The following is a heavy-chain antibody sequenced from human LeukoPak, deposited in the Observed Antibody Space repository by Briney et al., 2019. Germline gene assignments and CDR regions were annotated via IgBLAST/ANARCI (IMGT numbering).Heavy chain of an antibody. CDR3: VREEIGYCSGGSCYSGDYFDY. CDR2: IYYSGST. Sequence: SQTLSLTCTVSGGSISSGGYYWSWIRQHPGKGLEWIGYIYYSGSTYYNPSLKSRVTISVDTSKNQFSLKLSSVTAADTAVYYCVREEIGYCSGGSCYSGDYFDYWGQGTLVTVSS. D-gene: IGHD2-15*01. J-gene: IGHJ4*02. V-gene: IGHV4-31*03. CDR1: GGSISSGGYY.